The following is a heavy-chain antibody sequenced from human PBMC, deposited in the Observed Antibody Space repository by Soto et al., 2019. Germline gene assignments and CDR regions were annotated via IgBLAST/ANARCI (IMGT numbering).Heavy chain of an antibody. CDR1: GGSISSSSYY. D-gene: IGHD4-17*01. J-gene: IGHJ4*02. CDR3: ARQSPPLYGLFDY. CDR2: IYYSGST. Sequence: SETLSLTCTVSGGSISSSSYYWGWIRQPPGKGLEWIGSIYYSGSTYYNPSLKSRVTISVDTSKNQFSLKLSSVTAADTAVYYCARQSPPLYGLFDYWGQGTLVTVSS. V-gene: IGHV4-39*01.